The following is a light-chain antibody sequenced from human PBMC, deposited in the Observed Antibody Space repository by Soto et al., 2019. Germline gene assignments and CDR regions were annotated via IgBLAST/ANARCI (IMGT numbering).Light chain of an antibody. CDR2: GAS. CDR3: QQYGSSPPSYT. CDR1: QSVSSSY. V-gene: IGKV3-20*01. Sequence: EIVLTQSPGTLYLSPGERATLSCRASQSVSSSYLAWYQQRPGQAPRLLIYGASSRATGIPDTFSGSGSGTDFTLTISRLELEDFAVYYCQQYGSSPPSYTFGQGTKLEIK. J-gene: IGKJ2*01.